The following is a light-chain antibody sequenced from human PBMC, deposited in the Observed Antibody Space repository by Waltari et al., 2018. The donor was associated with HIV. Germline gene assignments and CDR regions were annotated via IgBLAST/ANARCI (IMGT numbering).Light chain of an antibody. J-gene: IGLJ3*02. CDR2: STN. CDR1: SGSVPTRYY. Sequence: QTVVTQEPSFSVSPGGTVTLTCCLSSGSVPTRYYPSWYQQTPGQAPRTLIYSTNTRSSGVPDRFSGSILGNKAALTITGAQADDESDYYCVLYMGSGIGVFGGGTKLTVL. CDR3: VLYMGSGIGV. V-gene: IGLV8-61*01.